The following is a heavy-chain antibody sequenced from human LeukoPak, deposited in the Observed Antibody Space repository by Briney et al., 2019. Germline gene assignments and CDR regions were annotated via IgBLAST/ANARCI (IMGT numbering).Heavy chain of an antibody. D-gene: IGHD4-17*01. J-gene: IGHJ4*02. V-gene: IGHV3-33*06. CDR3: AKERGGDYYYFDS. CDR1: GFTFSSYG. Sequence: PGGSLRLSCAASGFTFSSYGMHWVRQAPGKGLEWVAVIWYDGSNKYYADSVKGRFTISRDNSKNALYLQMNSLRAEDTAVYYCAKERGGDYYYFDSWAREPWSPSPQ. CDR2: IWYDGSNK.